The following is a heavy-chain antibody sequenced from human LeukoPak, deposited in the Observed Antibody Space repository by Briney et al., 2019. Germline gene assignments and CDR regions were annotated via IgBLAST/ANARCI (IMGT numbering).Heavy chain of an antibody. D-gene: IGHD6-19*01. V-gene: IGHV3-66*02. CDR3: ASEQWLAYYYYGMDV. Sequence: GGSLRLSCAASGFTVSSNYMSWVRQAPGKGLEWVSVTYSGGSTYYADSVKGRFTISRDNSKNTLYLQMNSLRAEDTAVYYCASEQWLAYYYYGMDVWGQGTTVTVSS. CDR1: GFTVSSNY. J-gene: IGHJ6*02. CDR2: TYSGGST.